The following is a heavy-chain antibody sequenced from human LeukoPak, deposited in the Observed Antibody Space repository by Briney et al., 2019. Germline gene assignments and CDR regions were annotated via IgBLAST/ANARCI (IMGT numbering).Heavy chain of an antibody. V-gene: IGHV4-59*01. J-gene: IGHJ4*02. Sequence: PSETLSLTCTVSGGSISSYYWSWIRQPPGKGLEWIGYIYYSGSTNYNPSLKSRVTISVDTSKNQFSLKLSSVTAADTAVYYCARDFPSEYCSSTSCYYSGWGQGTLVTVSS. CDR2: IYYSGST. CDR1: GGSISSYY. CDR3: ARDFPSEYCSSTSCYYSG. D-gene: IGHD2-2*01.